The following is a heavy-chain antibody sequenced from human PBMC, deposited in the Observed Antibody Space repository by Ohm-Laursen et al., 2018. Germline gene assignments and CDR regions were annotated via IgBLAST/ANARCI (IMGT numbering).Heavy chain of an antibody. J-gene: IGHJ4*02. CDR3: ARNVSDY. V-gene: IGHV4-34*01. CDR2: INHSGIT. CDR1: GGSFSDYY. Sequence: SETLSLTCAVYGGSFSDYYWSWIRQPPGKGLEWIGEINHSGITNYNPSLKSRVPISVETSKNQFSLKLSSVTAADTAVYYCARNVSDYWGQGTLVTVSS.